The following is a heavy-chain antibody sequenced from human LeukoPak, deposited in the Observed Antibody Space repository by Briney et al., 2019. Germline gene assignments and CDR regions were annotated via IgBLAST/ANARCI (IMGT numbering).Heavy chain of an antibody. Sequence: ASVKVSCKASGYTFTGYYMHCVRQAPGQGLEWMGWINPNSGGTNYAQNFQGRVTMTRDTSISTAYMELRSLSSDDTAVYYCARNFDSSGWYYWFDPWGQGTLVTVSS. V-gene: IGHV1-2*02. J-gene: IGHJ5*02. CDR3: ARNFDSSGWYYWFDP. CDR2: INPNSGGT. D-gene: IGHD6-13*01. CDR1: GYTFTGYY.